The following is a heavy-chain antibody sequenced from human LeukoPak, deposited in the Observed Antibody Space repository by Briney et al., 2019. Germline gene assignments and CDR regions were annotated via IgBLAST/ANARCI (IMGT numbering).Heavy chain of an antibody. CDR3: AKPLRGYSYGHNAFDI. CDR2: INHSGST. CDR1: GGSFSGYY. D-gene: IGHD5-18*01. J-gene: IGHJ3*02. Sequence: PSETLSLTCAVYGGSFSGYYWSWIRQPPGKGLEWIGEINHSGSTNYNPSLKSRVIISVDTSKNQFSLKLSSVTAADTAVYYCAKPLRGYSYGHNAFDIWGQGTMVTVSS. V-gene: IGHV4-34*01.